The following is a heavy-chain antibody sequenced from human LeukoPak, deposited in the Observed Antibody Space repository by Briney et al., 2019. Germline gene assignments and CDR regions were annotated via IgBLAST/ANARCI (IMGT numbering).Heavy chain of an antibody. CDR1: AHTFTGDY. J-gene: IGHJ5*02. CDR2: INPDSGGT. CDR3: ARDLTYSSGWYWFDP. Sequence: ASVKVSCKASAHTFTGDYMHRVRQAPGQGLEWMGRINPDSGGTKYAQKFQGRVTMTRDTSISTAYMELSRLRFDDTAMYYCARDLTYSSGWYWFDPWGQGALVTVSS. D-gene: IGHD6-19*01. V-gene: IGHV1-2*06.